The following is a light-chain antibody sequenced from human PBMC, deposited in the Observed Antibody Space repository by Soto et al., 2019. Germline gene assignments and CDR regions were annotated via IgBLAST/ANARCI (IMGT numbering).Light chain of an antibody. V-gene: IGKV3-11*01. J-gene: IGKJ1*01. CDR3: HQRQSWPRT. Sequence: EIVLTQSPATLCSSPGETATLPCRASQYVGTRLAWYQHKPGQAPRLLIYYTSNRATGIPARFSGSGSGTDFTLTINSLAPEDFAIYYCHQRQSWPRTFGQGTKVDI. CDR1: QYVGTR. CDR2: YTS.